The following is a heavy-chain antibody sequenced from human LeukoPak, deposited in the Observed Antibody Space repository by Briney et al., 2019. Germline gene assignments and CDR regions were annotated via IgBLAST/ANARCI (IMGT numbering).Heavy chain of an antibody. CDR2: ISYDASNK. CDR3: ARDRGARNRAFDF. Sequence: GGSLRLSCAASGFTFNNYALHWVRQAPGKGPEWLTLISYDASNKYYADSVKGRITVSRDNSKNTLYLQMNSLRPEDTAVYYCARDRGARNRAFDFWGQGTLVTVSS. J-gene: IGHJ4*02. V-gene: IGHV3-30*04. D-gene: IGHD3-10*01. CDR1: GFTFNNYA.